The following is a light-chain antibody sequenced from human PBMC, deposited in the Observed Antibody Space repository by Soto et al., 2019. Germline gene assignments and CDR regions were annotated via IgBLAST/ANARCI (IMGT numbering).Light chain of an antibody. CDR2: GAS. CDR3: QQYGSTPTT. V-gene: IGKV3-20*01. J-gene: IGKJ1*01. Sequence: EIVLTQSPGTLSLSPGERATLSCRASQSVSSSYLAWYQQKPGQAPRLLIYGASSRATGIPDRFSGSGSGTDFTLTISILEPEDFAVYYFQQYGSTPTTLGQGTKVEIK. CDR1: QSVSSSY.